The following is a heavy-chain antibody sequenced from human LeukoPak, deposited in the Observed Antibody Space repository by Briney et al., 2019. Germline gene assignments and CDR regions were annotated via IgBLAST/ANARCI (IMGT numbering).Heavy chain of an antibody. CDR1: GYTFTGYY. CDR3: ARDPKDDFWSGYSYYYYMDV. Sequence: ASVKVSCKASGYTFTGYYMHWVRQAPGQGLEWMGWINPNSGGTNYAQKFQGRVTMTRDTSISTAYMELSRLRSDDTAVYYCARDPKDDFWSGYSYYYYMDVWGKGTTVTVSS. V-gene: IGHV1-2*02. D-gene: IGHD3-3*01. CDR2: INPNSGGT. J-gene: IGHJ6*03.